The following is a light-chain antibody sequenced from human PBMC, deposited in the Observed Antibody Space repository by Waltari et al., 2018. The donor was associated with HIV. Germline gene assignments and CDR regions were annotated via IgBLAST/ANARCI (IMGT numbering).Light chain of an antibody. CDR1: QTIDIY. Sequence: DIQMTQSPSSLSASVGDRVNITCRASQTIDIYLNWFQQKPGKAPTLLISGASTLHSGVPSRFSASRSGTDFTLTISGLQPEDFASYYCQQSYTAPNSFGPGTKVDI. CDR3: QQSYTAPNS. V-gene: IGKV1-39*01. J-gene: IGKJ2*03. CDR2: GAS.